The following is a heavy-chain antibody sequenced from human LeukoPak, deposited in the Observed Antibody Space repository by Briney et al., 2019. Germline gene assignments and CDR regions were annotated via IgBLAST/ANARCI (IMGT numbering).Heavy chain of an antibody. CDR2: INHSGST. D-gene: IGHD6-13*01. CDR1: GGSISSSGYY. CDR3: ARVQAAAESYYYYYGMDV. J-gene: IGHJ6*02. Sequence: SETLSLTCTVSGGSISSSGYYWSWIRQPPGKGLEWIGEINHSGSTNYNPSLKSRVTISVDTSKNQFSLKLSSVTAADTAVYYCARVQAAAESYYYYYGMDVWGQGTTVTVSS. V-gene: IGHV4-39*07.